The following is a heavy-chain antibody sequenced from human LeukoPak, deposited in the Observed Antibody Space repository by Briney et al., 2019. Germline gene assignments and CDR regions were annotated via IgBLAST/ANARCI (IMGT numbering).Heavy chain of an antibody. CDR2: IYHSGST. V-gene: IGHV4-38-2*02. CDR1: GYSISSGYY. CDR3: ARDLGLGIFGENDAFDI. J-gene: IGHJ3*02. Sequence: SETLSLTCTVSGYSISSGYYWGWIRQPPGKGLEWIGSIYHSGSTNCNPSLKSRVTISVDTSRNQFSLKLSSVTAAGTAVYYCARDLGLGIFGENDAFDIWGQGTMVTVSS. D-gene: IGHD2-15*01.